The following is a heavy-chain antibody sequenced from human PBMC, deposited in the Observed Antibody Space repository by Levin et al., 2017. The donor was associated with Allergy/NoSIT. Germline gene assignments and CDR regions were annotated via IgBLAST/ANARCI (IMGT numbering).Heavy chain of an antibody. Sequence: SETLSLTCTVSGASMDSSNWWSWVRRPPGKGLEWIGEIYHRGGTNYNPSLKSRVTISVDMSKNQFSLRLTSVTAADTAVYYCARPRGPGDWGQGILVTVSS. V-gene: IGHV4-4*02. J-gene: IGHJ4*02. CDR1: GASMDSSNW. D-gene: IGHD7-27*01. CDR3: ARPRGPGD. CDR2: IYHRGGT.